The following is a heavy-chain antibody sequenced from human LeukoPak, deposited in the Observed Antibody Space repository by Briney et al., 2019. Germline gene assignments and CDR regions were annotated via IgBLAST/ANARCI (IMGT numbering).Heavy chain of an antibody. D-gene: IGHD3-10*01. Sequence: PGRSLRLSCAASGFTFSSYGMHWVRQAPGKGLEWVAVISYDGSNKYYADSVKGRFTISRDNSKNTLYLQMNSLRAEDTAVYYCAKAHFRGEYYYYMDVWGKGTTVTVSS. CDR1: GFTFSSYG. V-gene: IGHV3-30*18. CDR3: AKAHFRGEYYYYMDV. CDR2: ISYDGSNK. J-gene: IGHJ6*03.